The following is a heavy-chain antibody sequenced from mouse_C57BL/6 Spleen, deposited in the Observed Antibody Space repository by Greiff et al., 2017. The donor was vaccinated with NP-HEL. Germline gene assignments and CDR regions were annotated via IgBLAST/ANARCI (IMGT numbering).Heavy chain of an antibody. CDR2: INPSSGYT. CDR3: DVYSNFHY. D-gene: IGHD2-5*01. Sequence: VKLMESGAELARPGASVKMSCKASGYTFTSYTMHWVKQRPGQGLEWIGYINPSSGYTKYNQKFKDKATLTADKSSSSAYMQLSRLTSEASAVSYCDVYSNFHYWGQGTTLTVSS. V-gene: IGHV1-4*01. CDR1: GYTFTSYT. J-gene: IGHJ2*01.